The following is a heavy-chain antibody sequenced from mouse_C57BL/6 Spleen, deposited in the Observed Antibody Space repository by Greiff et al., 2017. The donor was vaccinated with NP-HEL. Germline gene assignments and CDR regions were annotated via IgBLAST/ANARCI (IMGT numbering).Heavy chain of an antibody. D-gene: IGHD2-5*01. CDR2: FYPGSGSI. Sequence: VQLQQSGAELVKPGASVKLSCKASGYTFTEYTIHWVKQRSGQGLEWIGWFYPGSGSIKYNEKFKDKATLTADKSSSTVYMELSRLTSEDSAVYFCARHGILYSNYGGPYAMDYWGQGTSVTVSS. CDR1: GYTFTEYT. CDR3: ARHGILYSNYGGPYAMDY. J-gene: IGHJ4*01. V-gene: IGHV1-62-2*01.